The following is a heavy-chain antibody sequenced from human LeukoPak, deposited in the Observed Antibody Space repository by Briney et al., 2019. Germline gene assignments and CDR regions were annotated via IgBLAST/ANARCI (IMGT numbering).Heavy chain of an antibody. D-gene: IGHD6-6*01. J-gene: IGHJ5*02. CDR1: GGSFSGYY. CDR2: INHSGST. Sequence: SETLSLTCAVYGGSFSGYYWSWIRQPPGKGLEWIGEINHSGSTNYNPSLKSRVTISVDTSKNQFSLKLSSVTAADTAVYYCARAVGAARPRFDPWGQGTLVTVSS. CDR3: ARAVGAARPRFDP. V-gene: IGHV4-34*01.